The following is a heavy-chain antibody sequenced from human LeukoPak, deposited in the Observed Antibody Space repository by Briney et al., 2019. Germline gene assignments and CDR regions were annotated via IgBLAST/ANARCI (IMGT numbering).Heavy chain of an antibody. CDR3: AREYYYDSSGYRFENAFDI. V-gene: IGHV1-8*03. CDR1: GYTFTSYD. CDR2: MNPNSGNT. J-gene: IGHJ3*02. Sequence: ASVKVSCKASGYTFTSYDINWVRQATGQGLEWVGWMNPNSGNTGYAQKFQGRVTITRNTSISTAYMELSSLRSEDTAVYYCAREYYYDSSGYRFENAFDIWGQGTMVTVSS. D-gene: IGHD3-22*01.